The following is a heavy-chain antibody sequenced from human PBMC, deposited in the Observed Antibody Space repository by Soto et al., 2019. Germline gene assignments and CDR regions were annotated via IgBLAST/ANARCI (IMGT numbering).Heavy chain of an antibody. CDR1: GFTFSSYS. CDR3: ARDGVVVVVAATSPGNYGMDV. J-gene: IGHJ6*02. CDR2: ISSSSNI. D-gene: IGHD2-15*01. Sequence: GGSLRLSCAASGFTFSSYSMNWVRQAPGKGLEWVSYISSSSNIYYADSVKGRFTISRDNAKNSLYRQMNSLRDEDTAVYYCARDGVVVVVAATSPGNYGMDVWGQGTTVTVSS. V-gene: IGHV3-48*02.